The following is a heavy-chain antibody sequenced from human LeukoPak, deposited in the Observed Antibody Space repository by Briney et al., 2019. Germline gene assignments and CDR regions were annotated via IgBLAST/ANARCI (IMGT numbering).Heavy chain of an antibody. CDR1: GFTFDDYA. CDR3: AKGNYFDY. V-gene: IGHV3-9*01. J-gene: IGHJ4*02. CDR2: ISWDSAGI. Sequence: GRSLRLSCAASGFTFDDYAMHWVRQAPGKGLEWVSGISWDSAGIGYADSVEGRFTISRDNAKNSLYLQTNSLRAEDTALYYCAKGNYFDYWGQGTLVTVSS.